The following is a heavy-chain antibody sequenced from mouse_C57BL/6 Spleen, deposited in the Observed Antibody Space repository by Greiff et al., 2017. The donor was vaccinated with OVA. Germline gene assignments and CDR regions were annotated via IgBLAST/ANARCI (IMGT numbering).Heavy chain of an antibody. CDR3: ARTANWDYYFDY. D-gene: IGHD4-1*01. CDR1: GYAFTNYL. Sequence: QVQLQQSGAELVRPGTSVKVSCKASGYAFTNYLIEWVKQRPGQGLEWIGVINPGSGGTNYNEKFKGKATLTADKSSSTAYMQLSSLTSEDSAVYFCARTANWDYYFDYWGQGTTLTVSS. J-gene: IGHJ2*01. V-gene: IGHV1-54*01. CDR2: INPGSGGT.